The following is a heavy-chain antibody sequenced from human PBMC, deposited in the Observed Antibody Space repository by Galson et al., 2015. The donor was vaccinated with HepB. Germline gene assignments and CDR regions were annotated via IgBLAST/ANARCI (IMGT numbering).Heavy chain of an antibody. CDR1: GCAFDTHA. CDR3: AKGYGLFDS. D-gene: IGHD5-18*01. V-gene: IGHV3-23*01. CDR2: IRGNGDST. Sequence: SLRLSCAASGCAFDTHAMSWVRQAPGRGLEWISGIRGNGDSTFYADSVKGRFTVSRDNSNNMLYLQMNSLRAEDAGLYFCAKGYGLFDSWGQGILVTVSS. J-gene: IGHJ5*01.